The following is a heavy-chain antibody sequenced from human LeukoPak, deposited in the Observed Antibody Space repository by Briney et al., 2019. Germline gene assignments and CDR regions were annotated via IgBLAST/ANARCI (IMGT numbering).Heavy chain of an antibody. D-gene: IGHD6-13*01. Sequence: SETLSLTCTVSGGSISSYYWSWIRQPPGKGLEWIGEINHSGSTNYNPSLKSRVTISVDTSENQFSLKLSSVTAADTAVYYCARGIAAAGTNWFDPWGQGTLVTVSS. CDR1: GGSISSYY. V-gene: IGHV4-34*01. CDR2: INHSGST. CDR3: ARGIAAAGTNWFDP. J-gene: IGHJ5*02.